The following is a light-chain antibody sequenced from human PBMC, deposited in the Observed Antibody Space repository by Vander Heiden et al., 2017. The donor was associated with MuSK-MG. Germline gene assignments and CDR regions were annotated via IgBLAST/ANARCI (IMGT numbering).Light chain of an antibody. CDR3: QVWDSVSDHLVV. V-gene: IGLV3-21*02. CDR2: DDS. J-gene: IGLJ2*01. CDR1: NIGRKS. Sequence: VLTQPPSVSVAPGQTATIPCGGNNIGRKSVNWYQRKPGQAPVLVVYDDSDRPSGIPERFSGSNSGNTATLTISTVEAGDEADYYCQVWDSVSDHLVVFGGGTKLTVL.